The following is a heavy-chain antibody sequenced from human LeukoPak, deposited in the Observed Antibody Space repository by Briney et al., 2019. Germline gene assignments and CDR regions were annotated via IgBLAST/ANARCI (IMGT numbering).Heavy chain of an antibody. CDR2: ISSSSSYI. CDR1: GFTFSSYS. D-gene: IGHD6-19*01. V-gene: IGHV3-21*01. CDR3: ARGGSGWYGGFDY. J-gene: IGHJ4*02. Sequence: NPGGSLRLSCAASGFTFSSYSMNWVRQAPGKGLEWASSISSSSSYIYYADSVKGRFTISRDNAKNSLYLQMNSLRAEDTAVYYCARGGSGWYGGFDYWGQGTLVTVSS.